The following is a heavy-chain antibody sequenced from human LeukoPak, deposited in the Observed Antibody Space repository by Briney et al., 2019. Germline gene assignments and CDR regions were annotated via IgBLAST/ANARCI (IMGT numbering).Heavy chain of an antibody. D-gene: IGHD3-22*01. CDR3: ARFRPTYYYDSSGYFHDAFDI. CDR1: GYSFTSYW. J-gene: IGHJ3*02. Sequence: GESLKISCKGSGYSFTSYWIGWVCQMPGKGLEWMGIIYPGDSDTRYSPSFQGQVTISADKSISTAYLQWSSLKASDTAMYYCARFRPTYYYDSSGYFHDAFDIWGQGTMVTVSS. CDR2: IYPGDSDT. V-gene: IGHV5-51*01.